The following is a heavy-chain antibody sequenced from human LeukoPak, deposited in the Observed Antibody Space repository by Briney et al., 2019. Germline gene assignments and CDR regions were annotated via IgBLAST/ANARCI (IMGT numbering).Heavy chain of an antibody. J-gene: IGHJ4*02. CDR3: VFDSSGYLSRSLPPYFDS. CDR1: GGTFSRYA. D-gene: IGHD3-22*01. V-gene: IGHV1-69*05. CDR2: IIPLFGTA. Sequence: GASVKVSCKASGGTFSRYAISWVRQAPGQGLEWMGGIIPLFGTAKYAQKFQGRVTVTTDESTSTAYMELSSLRSEDTAVYYCVFDSSGYLSRSLPPYFDSWGQGTLVTVSS.